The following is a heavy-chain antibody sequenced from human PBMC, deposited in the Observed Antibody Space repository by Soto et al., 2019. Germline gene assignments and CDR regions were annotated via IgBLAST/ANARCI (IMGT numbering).Heavy chain of an antibody. CDR3: AKSNGGYKTLYHDFWSGQNSDGMDV. J-gene: IGHJ6*02. V-gene: IGHV3-43*01. D-gene: IGHD3-3*01. CDR1: EFTSYHYT. CDR2: ISWDGGST. Sequence: EFTSYHYTMHQVSKAPGKGLEWVSLISWDGGSTYYADSVKGRFTISRDNSKNSLYLQMNSLRTEDTALYYCAKSNGGYKTLYHDFWSGQNSDGMDVWGQRTTVSVSS.